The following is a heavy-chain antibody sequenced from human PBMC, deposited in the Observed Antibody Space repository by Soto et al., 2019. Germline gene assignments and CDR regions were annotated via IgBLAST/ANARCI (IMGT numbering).Heavy chain of an antibody. CDR2: INPNSGGT. J-gene: IGHJ2*01. CDR1: GYTFTGYY. CDR3: ARADRHDILGYFDL. V-gene: IGHV1-2*02. Sequence: QVQLVQSGAEVKKPGASVKVSCKASGYTFTGYYMHWVRQAPGQGLEWMGWINPNSGGTNYAQKIQGRVTMTRDTSISTAYMELSRLRSDDTAVYYCARADRHDILGYFDLWGRGTLVTVSS.